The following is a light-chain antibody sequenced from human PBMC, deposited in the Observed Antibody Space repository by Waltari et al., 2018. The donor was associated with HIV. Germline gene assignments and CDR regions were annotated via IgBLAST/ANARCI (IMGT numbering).Light chain of an antibody. CDR1: SSNLGRDT. V-gene: IGLV1-44*01. J-gene: IGLJ3*02. CDR2: NNN. CDR3: ASWDGSLNGWV. Sequence: QSVLTQPPSASGTPGQRVTISCSGGSSNLGRDTVNWYQHLPGTAPTLLIYNNNRRPSGVPDRFAGSKSGTSASLAISGLQSEDEADYYCASWDGSLNGWVFGGGTKLTVL.